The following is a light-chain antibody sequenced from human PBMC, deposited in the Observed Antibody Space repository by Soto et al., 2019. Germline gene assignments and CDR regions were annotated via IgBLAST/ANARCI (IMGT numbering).Light chain of an antibody. Sequence: IQMTQSPSSLSVSVTDRVTITCRASQDIGNDLGWYQQRPGEAPELLLYAASTLRSGVPSRFSCSGSGTQFTLTINNLQPEDSATYFCLQDHDYPWTFGHGTKVEV. CDR1: QDIGND. CDR2: AAS. J-gene: IGKJ1*01. CDR3: LQDHDYPWT. V-gene: IGKV1-6*02.